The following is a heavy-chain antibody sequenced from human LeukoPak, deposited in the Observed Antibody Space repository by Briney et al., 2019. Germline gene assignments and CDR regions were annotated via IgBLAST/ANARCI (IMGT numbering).Heavy chain of an antibody. D-gene: IGHD2-21*02. J-gene: IGHJ5*02. CDR3: ARVMTAITNWFDP. CDR2: IWYNGSNK. CDR1: GFTFSSFA. V-gene: IGHV3-33*01. Sequence: GGSLRLSCAASGFTFSSFAMHWVRQAPGKGLEWVADIWYNGSNKYYAESVKGRFTISRDNSKNTLYLQMNNLRVEDTAVYYCARVMTAITNWFDPWGQGTLVTVSS.